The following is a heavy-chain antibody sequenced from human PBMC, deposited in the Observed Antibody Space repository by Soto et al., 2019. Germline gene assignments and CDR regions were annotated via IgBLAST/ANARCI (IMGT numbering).Heavy chain of an antibody. Sequence: QERLVESGGRVVQPGRSLRLSCAASGFTFTNYAMHWVRQATGKGLEWVAVVSYDGITKYYGDSVKGRFTISRVNSKNAVYLEMNSLRSEDTALYYCARMDDWGTLGYYYFDFWGQGTLVTVSS. D-gene: IGHD5-12*01. CDR3: ARMDDWGTLGYYYFDF. V-gene: IGHV3-30*04. CDR2: VSYDGITK. J-gene: IGHJ4*02. CDR1: GFTFTNYA.